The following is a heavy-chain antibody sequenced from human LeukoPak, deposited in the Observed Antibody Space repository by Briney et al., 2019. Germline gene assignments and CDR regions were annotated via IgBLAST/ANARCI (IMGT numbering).Heavy chain of an antibody. CDR2: MNPNSGNT. CDR3: ARDRGYSSSSGPIDY. D-gene: IGHD6-6*01. J-gene: IGHJ4*02. Sequence: GASVKVSCKASGYTFTSYDINWVRQATGQGLEWMGWMNPNSGNTNYAQKLQGRVTMTTDTSTSTAYMELRSLRSDDTAVYYCARDRGYSSSSGPIDYWGQGTLVTVSS. CDR1: GYTFTSYD. V-gene: IGHV1-18*01.